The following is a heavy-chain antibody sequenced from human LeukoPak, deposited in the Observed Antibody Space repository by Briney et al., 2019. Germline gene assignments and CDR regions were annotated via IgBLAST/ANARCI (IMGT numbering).Heavy chain of an antibody. Sequence: GGSLRLSCAASGFTVSSNYMSWVRQAPGKGLEWVSVIYSGGSTYYADSVKGRFTISRDNSKNTLYLQMNSLRAEDTAVYYCARDHVGSYGYSYGLGYWGQGTLVTVSS. CDR1: GFTVSSNY. V-gene: IGHV3-66*01. CDR2: IYSGGST. J-gene: IGHJ4*02. CDR3: ARDHVGSYGYSYGLGY. D-gene: IGHD5-18*01.